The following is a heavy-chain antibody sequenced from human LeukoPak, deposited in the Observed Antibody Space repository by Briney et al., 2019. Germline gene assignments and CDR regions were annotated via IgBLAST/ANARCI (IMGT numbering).Heavy chain of an antibody. J-gene: IGHJ4*02. CDR2: INPNSGGT. V-gene: IGHV1-2*02. CDR3: ARDIAQQLADF. CDR1: GYTFTGYY. D-gene: IGHD6-13*01. Sequence: ASVTLSCKASGYTFTGYYIHWVRQAPGQGLEWMGWINPNSGGTNYAQKFQGRVTMTRDTSISTAYMELSRLRSDDTALYYCARDIAQQLADFWGQGTMVTVSS.